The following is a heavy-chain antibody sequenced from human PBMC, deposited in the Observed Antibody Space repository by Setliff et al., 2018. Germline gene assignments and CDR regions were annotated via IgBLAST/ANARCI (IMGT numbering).Heavy chain of an antibody. J-gene: IGHJ6*03. Sequence: VASVKVSCKASGGTFSNYGVSWVRQAPGQGLEWMGGTIPLFGTTDYAQKFHGRVTIITDESTSTAYMELSSLTSDDTAVYYCAREGVDTRSSTDYRYYMDVWGQGTTVTVSS. D-gene: IGHD5-18*01. CDR1: GGTFSNYG. CDR3: AREGVDTRSSTDYRYYMDV. CDR2: TIPLFGTT. V-gene: IGHV1-69*05.